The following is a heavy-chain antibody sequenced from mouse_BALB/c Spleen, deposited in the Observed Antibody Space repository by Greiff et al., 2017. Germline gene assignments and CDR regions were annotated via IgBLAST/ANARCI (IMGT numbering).Heavy chain of an antibody. CDR3: ARSRGTDYFDY. J-gene: IGHJ2*01. CDR2: IYPGDGDT. Sequence: VKLVESGAELARPGASVKLSCKASGYTFTSYWMQWVQQRPGQGLEWIGAIYPGDGDTRYTQKFKGKATLTADKSSSTAYMQLSSLASEDSAVYYCARSRGTDYFDYWGQGTTLTVSS. V-gene: IGHV1-87*01. D-gene: IGHD2-14*01. CDR1: GYTFTSYW.